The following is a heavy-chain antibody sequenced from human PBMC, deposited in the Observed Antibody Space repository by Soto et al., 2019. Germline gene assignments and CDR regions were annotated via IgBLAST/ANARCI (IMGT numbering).Heavy chain of an antibody. J-gene: IGHJ6*02. V-gene: IGHV3-15*07. CDR3: TTVSSDIVLVPAVAYYYYGMDV. Sequence: PGGSLRLSCAASGFTFSNAWMNWVRQAPGKGLEWVGRIKSKTDGGTTDYAAPVKGRFTISRDDSKNTLYLQMNSLKTEDTAVYYCTTVSSDIVLVPAVAYYYYGMDVWGQGTTVTVSS. CDR2: IKSKTDGGTT. D-gene: IGHD2-2*01. CDR1: GFTFSNAW.